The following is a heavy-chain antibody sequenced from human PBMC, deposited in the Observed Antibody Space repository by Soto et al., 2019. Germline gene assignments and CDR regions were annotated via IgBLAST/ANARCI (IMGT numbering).Heavy chain of an antibody. Sequence: QVQLVQSGAEVKKPGSSVKVSCKASGGTFSSYAISWVRQAPGQGLEWMGGIIPIFGTANYAQKFQGRVTITADESTSRAYMELSSLRSEDTAVYYCARAGPDTAMVHYYYYGMDVWGQGTTVTVSS. CDR1: GGTFSSYA. J-gene: IGHJ6*02. D-gene: IGHD5-18*01. V-gene: IGHV1-69*12. CDR3: ARAGPDTAMVHYYYYGMDV. CDR2: IIPIFGTA.